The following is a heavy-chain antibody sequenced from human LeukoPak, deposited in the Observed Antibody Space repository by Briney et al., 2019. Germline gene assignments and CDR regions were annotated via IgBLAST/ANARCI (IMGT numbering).Heavy chain of an antibody. CDR1: GFTFDDYA. D-gene: IGHD3-10*01. CDR2: ISSSSSTI. J-gene: IGHJ2*01. CDR3: ARDLLWFGELDWYFDL. V-gene: IGHV3-48*04. Sequence: PPGRSLRLSCAASGFTFDDYAMHWVRQAPGKGLEWVSYISSSSSTIYYADSVKGRFTISRDNAKNSLYLQMNSLRAEDTAVYYCARDLLWFGELDWYFDLWGRGTLVTVSS.